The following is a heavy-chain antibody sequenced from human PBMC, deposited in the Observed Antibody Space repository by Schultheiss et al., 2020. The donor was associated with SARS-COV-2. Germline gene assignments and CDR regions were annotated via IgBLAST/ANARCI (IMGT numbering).Heavy chain of an antibody. Sequence: SGPTLVKPTQTLTLTCTFSGFSLNTYGVGVGWIRQPPGKALEWLALIDWDDDKYYSTSLKTRLTISKDTSKNQVVLTMTNMDPVDTATYYCARMLYYYYGMDVWGQGTTVTVSS. CDR1: GFSLNTYGVG. J-gene: IGHJ6*02. CDR3: ARMLYYYYGMDV. CDR2: IDWDDDK. V-gene: IGHV2-70*01.